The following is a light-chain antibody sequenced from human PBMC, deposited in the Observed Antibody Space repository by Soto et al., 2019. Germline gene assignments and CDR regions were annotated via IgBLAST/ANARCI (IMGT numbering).Light chain of an antibody. Sequence: DIQMTQSPSTLSGSVVDRGTSTCRASQTISSWLDWYQQKPGKAPKLLIYKASTLKSGVPSRFSGSGSGTEFTLTISSLQPDDFATYYCQHYNSYSEAFGQGTKVDIK. CDR2: KAS. V-gene: IGKV1-5*03. J-gene: IGKJ1*01. CDR3: QHYNSYSEA. CDR1: QTISSW.